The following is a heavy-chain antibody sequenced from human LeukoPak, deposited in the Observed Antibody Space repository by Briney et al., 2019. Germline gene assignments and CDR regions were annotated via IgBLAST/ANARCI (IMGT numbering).Heavy chain of an antibody. V-gene: IGHV4-61*02. CDR1: VDSISIGSYY. Sequence: PSETLCLTRTVSVDSISIGSYYWSSIRQPAGKGLEWIGRIYPNDEYTNNHPPHGSRDTISIDAPSNQFSLKLSSVTAADTAGYYCARDWRGDRSSWYPLWDLWGQGTMVSVSS. CDR2: IYPNDEYT. J-gene: IGHJ3*01. D-gene: IGHD6-13*01. CDR3: ARDWRGDRSSWYPLWDL.